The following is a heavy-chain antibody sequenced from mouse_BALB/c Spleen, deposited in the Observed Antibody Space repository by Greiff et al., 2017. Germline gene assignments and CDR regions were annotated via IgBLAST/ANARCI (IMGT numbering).Heavy chain of an antibody. Sequence: EVKLMESGPSLVKPSQTLSLTCSVTGDSITSGYWNWIRKFPGNKLEYMGYISYSGSTYYNPSLKSRISITRDTSKNQYYLQLNSVTTEDTATYYCARRAYDGYYVGYWGQGTTLTVSS. CDR2: ISYSGST. D-gene: IGHD2-3*01. V-gene: IGHV3-8*02. CDR3: ARRAYDGYYVGY. CDR1: GDSITSGY. J-gene: IGHJ2*01.